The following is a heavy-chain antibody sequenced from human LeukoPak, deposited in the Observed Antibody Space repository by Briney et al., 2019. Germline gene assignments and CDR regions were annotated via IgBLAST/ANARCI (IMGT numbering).Heavy chain of an antibody. Sequence: GGSLRLSCAASGFTFDDYAMHWVRQAPGKGLEGVSDISWNRGSIGYADSVKGRFTISRDNAKNSLYLQMNSLRAEDMALYYCAKGGITMIVGGFDCWGQGTLVTVSS. J-gene: IGHJ4*02. CDR2: ISWNRGSI. D-gene: IGHD3-22*01. CDR1: GFTFDDYA. CDR3: AKGGITMIVGGFDC. V-gene: IGHV3-9*03.